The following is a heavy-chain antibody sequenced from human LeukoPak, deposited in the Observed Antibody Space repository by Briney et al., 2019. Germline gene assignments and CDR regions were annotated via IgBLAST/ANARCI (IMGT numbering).Heavy chain of an antibody. V-gene: IGHV4-34*01. CDR2: INHSGST. CDR1: GGTFSGYY. CDR3: ARGRTFDP. Sequence: SETVSLTCAVYGGTFSGYYWSWIRQPPGKGLEWIGEINHSGSTNYNPSLKSRVTISVDTSKNQFSLKLSSVTAADTAVYYCARGRTFDPWGQGTLVTVSS. J-gene: IGHJ5*02.